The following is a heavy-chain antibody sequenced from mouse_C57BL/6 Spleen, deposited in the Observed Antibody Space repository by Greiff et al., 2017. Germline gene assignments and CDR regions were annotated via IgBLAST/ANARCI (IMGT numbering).Heavy chain of an antibody. CDR1: GYSITSGYY. J-gene: IGHJ3*01. V-gene: IGHV3-6*01. D-gene: IGHD2-1*01. Sequence: EVKLQESGPGLVKPSQSLSLTCSVTGYSITSGYYWNWIRQFPGNKLEWMGYISYDGSNNYNPSLKNRISITRDTSKNQFFLKLNSVTTEDTATYYCARDQSYYGTRFAYWGQGTLVTVSA. CDR2: ISYDGSN. CDR3: ARDQSYYGTRFAY.